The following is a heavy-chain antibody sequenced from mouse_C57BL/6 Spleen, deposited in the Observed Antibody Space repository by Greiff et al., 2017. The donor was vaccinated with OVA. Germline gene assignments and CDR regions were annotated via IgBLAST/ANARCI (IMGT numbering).Heavy chain of an antibody. V-gene: IGHV1-72*01. Sequence: QVQLQQPGAELVKPGASVKLSCKASGYTFTSYWMHWVKQRPGRGLEWIGRIDPNSGGNKYNEKFKSKATLTVDKPSSTAYMQLSSLTSEDSAVDYCSIFITTVAWYFDVWGTGTTVTVSA. J-gene: IGHJ1*03. CDR3: SIFITTVAWYFDV. D-gene: IGHD1-1*01. CDR2: IDPNSGGN. CDR1: GYTFTSYW.